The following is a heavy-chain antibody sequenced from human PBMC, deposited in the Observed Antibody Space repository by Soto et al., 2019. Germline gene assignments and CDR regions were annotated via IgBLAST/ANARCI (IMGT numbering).Heavy chain of an antibody. J-gene: IGHJ4*02. CDR2: IYYSGST. V-gene: IGHV4-61*08. Sequence: SETLSLTCTVSGGSISSGGYYWSWIRQHPGKGLEWIGYIYYSGSTNYNPSLKSRVTISVDTSKNQFSLKLSSVTAADTAAYYCARGDHDYGDLYYFDYWGQGTLVTVSS. D-gene: IGHD4-17*01. CDR1: GGSISSGGYY. CDR3: ARGDHDYGDLYYFDY.